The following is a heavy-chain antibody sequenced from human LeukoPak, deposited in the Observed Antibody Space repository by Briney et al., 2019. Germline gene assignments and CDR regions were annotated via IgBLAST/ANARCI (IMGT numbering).Heavy chain of an antibody. D-gene: IGHD4-23*01. V-gene: IGHV3-30*02. CDR2: IRYDGSNK. CDR3: AKEGGDYVGNSIDY. Sequence: GGSLRLSCAASGFTFSGYWMTWVRQAPGKGLEWVAFIRYDGSNKYYADSVKGRFTIPRDNSKNTLYLQMNSLRAEDTAVYYCAKEGGDYVGNSIDYWGQGTLVTVSS. J-gene: IGHJ4*02. CDR1: GFTFSGYW.